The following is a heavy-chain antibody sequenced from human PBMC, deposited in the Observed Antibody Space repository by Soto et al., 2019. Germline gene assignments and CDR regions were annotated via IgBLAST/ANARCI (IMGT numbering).Heavy chain of an antibody. Sequence: PGESLKISCKGSGYSFTSYWIGWVRQMPGKGLEWMGIIYPGDSDTRYSPSFQGQVTISADKSISTAYLQWSSLKASDTAMYYCARHVRTRYDFWSGKHYYHGMDVWGQGTTVTVSS. CDR3: ARHVRTRYDFWSGKHYYHGMDV. V-gene: IGHV5-51*01. CDR1: GYSFTSYW. D-gene: IGHD3-3*01. J-gene: IGHJ6*02. CDR2: IYPGDSDT.